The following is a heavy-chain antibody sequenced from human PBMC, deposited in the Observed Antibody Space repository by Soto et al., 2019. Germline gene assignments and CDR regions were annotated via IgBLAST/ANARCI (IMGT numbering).Heavy chain of an antibody. D-gene: IGHD6-6*01. CDR3: ARTSRDSSIAARPDFNY. CDR1: GLTVSSNP. V-gene: IGHV3-66*01. J-gene: IGHJ4*02. CDR2: IYTGGGT. Sequence: PGGSLRLSCAVSGLTVSSNPISWVRQAPGKGLEWVSVIYTGGGTHYADSVKGRFTISRDNSKNTLNLQMNSLRAEDTAVFYCARTSRDSSIAARPDFNYWGQGTLVTVSS.